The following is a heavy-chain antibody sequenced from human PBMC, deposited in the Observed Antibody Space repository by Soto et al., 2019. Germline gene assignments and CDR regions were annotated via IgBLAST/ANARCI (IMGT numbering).Heavy chain of an antibody. D-gene: IGHD1-20*01. CDR2: INPSGGST. Sequence: GASVKVSCKASGYTFTNYYMHWVRQAPGQGLEWMGIINPSGGSTSYAQKFQGRVTMTRDTSTSTVYMELSSLRSADTAVYYCARELPYNWNDGPFDYWGQGILVTVSS. CDR3: ARELPYNWNDGPFDY. CDR1: GYTFTNYY. J-gene: IGHJ4*02. V-gene: IGHV1-46*01.